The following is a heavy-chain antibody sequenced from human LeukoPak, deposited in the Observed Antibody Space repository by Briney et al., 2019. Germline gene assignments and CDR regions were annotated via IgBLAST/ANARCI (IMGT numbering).Heavy chain of an antibody. J-gene: IGHJ4*02. Sequence: ASVKVSCKVSGYTLTELSMHWARQAPGKGLEWMGGFDPEDGETIYAQKFQGRVTMTEDTSTDTAYMELSSLRSEDTAVYYCATAPQASYCSSTSCYVFDYWGQGTLVTVSS. V-gene: IGHV1-24*01. CDR2: FDPEDGET. CDR1: GYTLTELS. D-gene: IGHD2-2*01. CDR3: ATAPQASYCSSTSCYVFDY.